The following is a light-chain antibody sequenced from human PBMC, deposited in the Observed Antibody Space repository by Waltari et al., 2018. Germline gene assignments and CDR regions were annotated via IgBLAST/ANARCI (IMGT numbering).Light chain of an antibody. V-gene: IGLV2-23*02. CDR1: TRDVGTYHL. J-gene: IGLJ2*01. CDR2: EDN. CDR3: CTYVGRTTFHVT. Sequence: QSALTQPASVSGPPGQSIPISCTGTTRDVGTYHLVSWSQQHPGKAPKLIISEDNKRPSGVSDRLSGSKSGNTASLTISGLQAEDEADYYCCTYVGRTTFHVTFGGGTKLTVL.